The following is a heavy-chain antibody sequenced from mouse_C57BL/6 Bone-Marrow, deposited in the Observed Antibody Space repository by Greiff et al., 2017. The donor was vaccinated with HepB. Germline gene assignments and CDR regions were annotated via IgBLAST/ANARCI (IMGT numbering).Heavy chain of an antibody. Sequence: QVQLQQPGTELVKPGASVKLSCKASGYTFTSYWMHWVKQRPGQGLEWIGNINPSNGGTNYNEKFKSKATLTVDKASSTAYMQLSSLTSEDSAVYYCARSGGLRRTYYFDYWGQGTTLTVSS. CDR3: ARSGGLRRTYYFDY. D-gene: IGHD2-4*01. CDR2: INPSNGGT. J-gene: IGHJ2*01. V-gene: IGHV1-53*01. CDR1: GYTFTSYW.